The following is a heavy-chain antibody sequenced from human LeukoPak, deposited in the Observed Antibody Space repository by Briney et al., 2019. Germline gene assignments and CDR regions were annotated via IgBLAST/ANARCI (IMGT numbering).Heavy chain of an antibody. CDR2: IYYSGST. D-gene: IGHD1-26*01. Sequence: SQTLSLTCTVSGGSISSGGYYWSWIRQHPEKGLEWIGYIYYSGSTYYNPSLKSRVTISVDTSKNQFSLKLSSVTAADTAVYYCARERVGAFDIWGQGTMVTVSS. V-gene: IGHV4-31*03. J-gene: IGHJ3*02. CDR1: GGSISSGGYY. CDR3: ARERVGAFDI.